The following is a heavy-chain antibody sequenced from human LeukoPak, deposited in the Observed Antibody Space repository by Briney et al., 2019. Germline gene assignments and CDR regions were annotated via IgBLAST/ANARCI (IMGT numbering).Heavy chain of an antibody. J-gene: IGHJ4*02. CDR3: ARLGAAAGTLFDY. CDR2: IYYSGST. V-gene: IGHV4-59*08. D-gene: IGHD6-13*01. Sequence: SETLSLTCTVSGGSIRSYYWSWLRQPPGKGLEWIGYIYYSGSTNYNPSLKSRVTISVDTSKNQFSLKLISVTAADTAVYYCARLGAAAGTLFDYWGQGTLVTVSS. CDR1: GGSIRSYY.